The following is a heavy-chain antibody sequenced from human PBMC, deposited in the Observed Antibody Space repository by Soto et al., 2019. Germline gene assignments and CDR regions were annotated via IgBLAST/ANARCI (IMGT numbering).Heavy chain of an antibody. Sequence: EVQLVESGGGLVQPGRSLRLACAASGFTFDDFAMNWVRQAPGRGLEWVSGISWNSGTIGYADSAKGRFTISRDTAKNSLYLQLNSLRTEDTALYYCARSQVQWLGTGLDYWGQGILVTVSS. V-gene: IGHV3-9*01. J-gene: IGHJ4*02. CDR3: ARSQVQWLGTGLDY. CDR2: ISWNSGTI. D-gene: IGHD5-12*01. CDR1: GFTFDDFA.